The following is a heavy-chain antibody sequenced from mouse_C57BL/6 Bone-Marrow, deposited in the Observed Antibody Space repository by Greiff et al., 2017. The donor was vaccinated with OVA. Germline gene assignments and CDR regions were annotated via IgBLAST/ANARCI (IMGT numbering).Heavy chain of an antibody. D-gene: IGHD1-1*01. CDR2: IWSGGST. Sequence: VKLVESGPGLVQPSQSLSITCTVSGFSLTSYGVHWVRQSPGKGLEWLGVIWSGGSTDYNAAFISRLSISKDNSKSQVFFKMNSLQADDTAIYYCARKWRITTVYAMDYWGQGTSVTVSS. CDR3: ARKWRITTVYAMDY. V-gene: IGHV2-2*01. J-gene: IGHJ4*01. CDR1: GFSLTSYG.